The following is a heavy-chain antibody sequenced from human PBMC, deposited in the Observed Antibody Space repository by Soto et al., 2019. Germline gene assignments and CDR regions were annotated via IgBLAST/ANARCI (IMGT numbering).Heavy chain of an antibody. D-gene: IGHD3-16*01. V-gene: IGHV3-23*01. CDR1: GFTLSSYG. CDR3: AKRRGEGYFDF. CDR2: IGGTSGST. Sequence: EVQLLESGGGLVQPGGSLRLSCAASGFTLSSYGMSLVRQAPGKGLEWVSAIGGTSGSTYYADSVKGRFTISRDNSKNTLYLQINSLRAEDTAVFYCAKRRGEGYFDFWGRGALVTVSS. J-gene: IGHJ4*02.